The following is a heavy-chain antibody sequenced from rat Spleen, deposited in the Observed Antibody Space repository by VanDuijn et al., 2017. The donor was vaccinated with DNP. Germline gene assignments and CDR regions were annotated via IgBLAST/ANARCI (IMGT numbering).Heavy chain of an antibody. D-gene: IGHD1-2*01. V-gene: IGHV5-7*01. J-gene: IGHJ3*01. CDR2: ISYDGGRA. CDR3: ARHEDSSSYIYGFPY. CDR1: GFTFSDFY. Sequence: EVQLVESGGGLVQPGRSLKLSCAASGFTFSDFYMAWVRQAPTKGLEWVASISYDGGRAYYRDSVKGRFTISRDNAQSSLYLQMDSLRSEDTATYYCARHEDSSSYIYGFPYWGQGTLVTVFS.